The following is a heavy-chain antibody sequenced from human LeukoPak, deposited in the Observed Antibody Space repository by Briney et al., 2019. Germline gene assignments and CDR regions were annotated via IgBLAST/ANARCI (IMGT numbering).Heavy chain of an antibody. Sequence: GGSLSLSCAASGLTFSSYAMDWVRPAPGKGREWVAVISYDGSSKYYAGSVRGRLTIHRDNSKKTLDLHMNNLRPEDTAVYYCAREEWQWSDYWGQGTLVTVSS. CDR3: AREEWQWSDY. CDR2: ISYDGSSK. V-gene: IGHV3-30*04. CDR1: GLTFSSYA. D-gene: IGHD3-3*01. J-gene: IGHJ4*02.